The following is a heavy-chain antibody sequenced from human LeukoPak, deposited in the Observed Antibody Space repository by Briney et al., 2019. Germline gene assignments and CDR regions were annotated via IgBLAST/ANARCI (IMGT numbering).Heavy chain of an antibody. J-gene: IGHJ4*02. Sequence: GGSLRLSCAASGLTFSDYFMNWVRQAPGKGLEWVSYISSSGSTIYYADSVKGRFTISRDNAKNSLYLQMNSLRAEDTAVYYCARVSYSSGWYGGAYFDYWGQGTLVTVSS. CDR2: ISSSGSTI. CDR3: ARVSYSSGWYGGAYFDY. CDR1: GLTFSDYF. D-gene: IGHD6-19*01. V-gene: IGHV3-48*04.